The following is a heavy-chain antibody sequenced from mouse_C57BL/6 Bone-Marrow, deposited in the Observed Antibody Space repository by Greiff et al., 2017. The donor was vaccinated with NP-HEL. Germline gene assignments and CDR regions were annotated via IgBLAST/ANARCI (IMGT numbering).Heavy chain of an antibody. Sequence: DVQLQESGPGLVKPSQSLSLTCSVTGYSITSGYYWNWIRQFPGNKLEWMGYISYDGSNNYNPSLKNRISITRDTSKNQFFLKLNSVTTEDTATYYCARLLLFAYWGQGTLVTVSA. V-gene: IGHV3-6*01. CDR3: ARLLLFAY. D-gene: IGHD1-1*01. CDR2: ISYDGSN. J-gene: IGHJ3*01. CDR1: GYSITSGYY.